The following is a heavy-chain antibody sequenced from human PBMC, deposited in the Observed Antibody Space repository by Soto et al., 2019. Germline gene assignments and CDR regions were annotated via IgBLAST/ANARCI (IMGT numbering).Heavy chain of an antibody. V-gene: IGHV4-4*07. CDR3: ASLGRNYYNGMDV. CDR1: GASIRTYF. Sequence: QVQLQESGPGLVKPSETLSLTCTVSGASIRTYFWTWIRQSAGEGLEWLGRIDPSGITTSNPSLKRRLTMSLDTSTNQFALTLTSVTAADTAVYFCASLGRNYYNGMDVWGQGTTVIVSS. CDR2: IDPSGIT. J-gene: IGHJ6*02.